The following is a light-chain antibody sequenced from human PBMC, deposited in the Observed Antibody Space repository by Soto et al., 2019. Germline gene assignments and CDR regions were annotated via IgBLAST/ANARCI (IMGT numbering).Light chain of an antibody. V-gene: IGLV2-14*01. J-gene: IGLJ2*01. Sequence: QSVLTQPASVSGSPGQSITISCTGTSSDVGGYNYVSWYQQHPGKAPKLMIYEVSNRPSGVSSRFSGSKSDNTASLTISGLQAEDEADYYCNSFTSSSTLVVFGGGTKLTVL. CDR1: SSDVGGYNY. CDR2: EVS. CDR3: NSFTSSSTLVV.